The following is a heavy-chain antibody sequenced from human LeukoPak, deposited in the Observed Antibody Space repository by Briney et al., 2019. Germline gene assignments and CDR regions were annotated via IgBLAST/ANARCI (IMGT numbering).Heavy chain of an antibody. Sequence: PGGSLRLSCAASGFTFSSYAMRWVRQAPGKGLEWVAVISYDGSNKYYADSVKGRFTISRDNSKNTLYLQMNSLRAEDTAVYYCARDRTHAGSGPGVYYYYYYGMDVWGKGTTVTVSS. CDR2: ISYDGSNK. CDR3: ARDRTHAGSGPGVYYYYYYGMDV. J-gene: IGHJ6*04. CDR1: GFTFSSYA. D-gene: IGHD3-10*01. V-gene: IGHV3-30*04.